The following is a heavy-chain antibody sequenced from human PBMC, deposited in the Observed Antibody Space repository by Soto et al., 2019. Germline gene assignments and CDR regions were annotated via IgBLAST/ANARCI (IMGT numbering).Heavy chain of an antibody. Sequence: QITLKESGPTLVKPTQTLTLTCTFSGFSLSTSGVGVGWIRQPPGKALEWLALIYCDDDKRYSPSLKSRLTITKNTSKNQVVLTMTNMDPVDTATYYCARSGSYVPLDYWGQGTLVTVFS. CDR1: GFSLSTSGVG. V-gene: IGHV2-5*02. J-gene: IGHJ4*02. CDR2: IYCDDDK. CDR3: ARSGSYVPLDY. D-gene: IGHD1-26*01.